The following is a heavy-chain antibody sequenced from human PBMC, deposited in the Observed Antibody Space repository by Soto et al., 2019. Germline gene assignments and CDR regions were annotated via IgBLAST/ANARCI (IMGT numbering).Heavy chain of an antibody. D-gene: IGHD4-17*01. CDR2: ISYDGSNK. J-gene: IGHJ6*03. V-gene: IGHV3-30*18. CDR1: GFTFSSYG. CDR3: AKASRDYGDYDYYYMDV. Sequence: GGSLRLSCAASGFTFSSYGMHWVRQAPGKGLEWVAVISYDGSNKYYADSVKGRFTISRDNSKNTLYLQMNSLRAEDTAVYYCAKASRDYGDYDYYYMDVWGKGTTVTVSS.